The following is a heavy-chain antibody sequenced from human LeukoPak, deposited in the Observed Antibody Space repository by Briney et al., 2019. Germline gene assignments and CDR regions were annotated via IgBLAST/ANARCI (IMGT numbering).Heavy chain of an antibody. D-gene: IGHD3-10*01. Sequence: GGSLRLSCAASGFTFSNAWMSWVRQAPGKGLEWVGRIKSKTDGGTTDYAAPVKGIFTISRDDSKNTLYLQMISLKTEDTAVYYCTTDPAHYLVRGVTKAYWGQGTLVTVSS. J-gene: IGHJ4*02. V-gene: IGHV3-15*01. CDR1: GFTFSNAW. CDR3: TTDPAHYLVRGVTKAY. CDR2: IKSKTDGGTT.